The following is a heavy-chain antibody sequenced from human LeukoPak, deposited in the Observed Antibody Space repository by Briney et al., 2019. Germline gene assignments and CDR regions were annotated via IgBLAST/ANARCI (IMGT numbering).Heavy chain of an antibody. CDR3: ARVSRLYYDTSGRIFDY. V-gene: IGHV3-11*04. CDR1: GFSFSDYY. J-gene: IGHJ4*02. CDR2: ISTSGSTI. Sequence: PGGSLRLSCAASGFSFSDYYMSWIRQAPGKGLEWVSYISTSGSTIYYADSVKGRFTISRDNAKNSLYLQMNSLRAEDTAVYYCARVSRLYYDTSGRIFDYWGQGTPVTVSS. D-gene: IGHD3-22*01.